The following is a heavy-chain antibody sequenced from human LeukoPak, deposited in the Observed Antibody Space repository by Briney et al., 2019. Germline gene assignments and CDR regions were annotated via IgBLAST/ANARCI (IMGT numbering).Heavy chain of an antibody. D-gene: IGHD3-22*01. CDR3: AEVSMIVVPDGAFDI. CDR2: ISWNSGSI. Sequence: GRSLRLSCAASGFTFDDYAMHWVRQAPGKGLEWVSGISWNSGSIGYADSVKGRFTISRDNAKNSLYLQMNSLRAEDTALYYCAEVSMIVVPDGAFDIWGQGTMVTVSS. J-gene: IGHJ3*02. CDR1: GFTFDDYA. V-gene: IGHV3-9*01.